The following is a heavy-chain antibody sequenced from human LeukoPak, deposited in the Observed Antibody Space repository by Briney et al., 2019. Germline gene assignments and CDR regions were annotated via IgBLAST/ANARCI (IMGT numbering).Heavy chain of an antibody. D-gene: IGHD1-26*01. Sequence: QPGGSLRLSCTASGFTFGDYAMSWFRQAPGKGLEWVGFIRSKAYGGTTEYAASVKGRFTISRDDSKSIAYLQMNSLKTEDTAVYYCTREPKSGIVGATNYYYGMDVWGQGTTVTVSS. CDR1: GFTFGDYA. CDR3: TREPKSGIVGATNYYYGMDV. J-gene: IGHJ6*02. V-gene: IGHV3-49*03. CDR2: IRSKAYGGTT.